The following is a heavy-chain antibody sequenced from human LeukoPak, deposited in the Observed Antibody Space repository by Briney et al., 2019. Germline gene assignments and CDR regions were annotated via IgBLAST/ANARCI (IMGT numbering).Heavy chain of an antibody. V-gene: IGHV4-4*07. Sequence: SETLSLTCTVSGGSPSSYYWSLIRQPAGKGLEWIGRIYTSGSTNYNPSLKSRVTMSVDTSKNQFSLKLSSVTAADTAVYYCARGLRGYSGYVNWFDPWGQGTLVTVSS. CDR3: ARGLRGYSGYVNWFDP. J-gene: IGHJ5*02. CDR1: GGSPSSYY. D-gene: IGHD5-12*01. CDR2: IYTSGST.